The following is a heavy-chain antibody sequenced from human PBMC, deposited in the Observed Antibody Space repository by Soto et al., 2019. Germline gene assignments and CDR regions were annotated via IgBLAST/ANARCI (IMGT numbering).Heavy chain of an antibody. Sequence: QVQLVQSGAEVKNPGASVKLSCKASGYIFTNYYIHWVRQAPGQGLEWMAISNPGGGSTNYAQKFQGRVTLAGDTFTNTVYMELSSLSSEDTAIYYCARDLTSGDYWGQGTLVTVSS. CDR1: GYIFTNYY. D-gene: IGHD7-27*01. V-gene: IGHV1-46*01. CDR2: SNPGGGST. J-gene: IGHJ4*02. CDR3: ARDLTSGDY.